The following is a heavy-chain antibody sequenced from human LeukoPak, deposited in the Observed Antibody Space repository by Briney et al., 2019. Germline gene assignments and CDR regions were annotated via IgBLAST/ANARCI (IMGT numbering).Heavy chain of an antibody. CDR1: GFTFSSYS. D-gene: IGHD4-17*01. CDR3: ARVPLVTTRPARYYGMDV. CDR2: ISSSSSYI. Sequence: GGSLRLSCAASGFTFSSYSMNWVRQAPGKGLEWVSSISSSSSYIYYADSVKGRFTISRDNAKNSLYLQMNSLRAEDTAVYYCARVPLVTTRPARYYGMDVWGQGTTVTVSS. J-gene: IGHJ6*02. V-gene: IGHV3-21*01.